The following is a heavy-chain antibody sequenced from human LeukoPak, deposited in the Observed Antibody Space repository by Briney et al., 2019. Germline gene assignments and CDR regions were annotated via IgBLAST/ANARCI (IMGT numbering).Heavy chain of an antibody. CDR3: AGGGRSGSYDYYFDY. J-gene: IGHJ4*02. CDR2: MYYSENT. D-gene: IGHD1-26*01. Sequence: SEALSLTCTVSGGSISSYYWGWIRQPPGKGLEWIGYMYYSENTNYNPSLKSRVTISVDTSKNQVSLKLYSVTAADTAVYYCAGGGRSGSYDYYFDYWGQGTQVTVSS. V-gene: IGHV4-59*01. CDR1: GGSISSYY.